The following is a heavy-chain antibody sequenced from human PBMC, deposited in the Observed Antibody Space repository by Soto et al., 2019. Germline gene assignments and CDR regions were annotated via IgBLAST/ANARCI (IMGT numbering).Heavy chain of an antibody. J-gene: IGHJ2*01. CDR2: IWYDGSNK. CDR3: ARDPYSSGWLYWYFDL. D-gene: IGHD6-19*01. V-gene: IGHV3-33*01. Sequence: QVQLVESGGGVVQPGRSLRLSCAASGFTFSSYGMHWVRQAPGKGLEWVAVIWYDGSNKYYADSVKGRFTISRDNSKNTLYLQMNSQRAEDTAVYYCARDPYSSGWLYWYFDLWGRGTLVTVSS. CDR1: GFTFSSYG.